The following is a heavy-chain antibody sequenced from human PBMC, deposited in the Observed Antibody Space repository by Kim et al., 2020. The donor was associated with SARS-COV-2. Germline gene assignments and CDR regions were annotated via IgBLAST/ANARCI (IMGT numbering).Heavy chain of an antibody. CDR2: ISSDGRTT. D-gene: IGHD1-1*01. Sequence: GGSLRLSCAVSGFTFSNLWMHWVRQVPGQGLVWVSRISSDGRTTNYADSVKGRFTISRDNAKNTLYLQVNSLRAEDTGVYYCAASTGPVTVPYWGQGNLVTVSS. CDR1: GFTFSNLW. CDR3: AASTGPVTVPY. V-gene: IGHV3-74*01. J-gene: IGHJ4*02.